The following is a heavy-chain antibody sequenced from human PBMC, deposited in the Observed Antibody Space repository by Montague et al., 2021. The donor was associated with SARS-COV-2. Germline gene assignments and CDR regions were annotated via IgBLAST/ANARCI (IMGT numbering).Heavy chain of an antibody. CDR1: GGSFSGYY. D-gene: IGHD2/OR15-2a*01. J-gene: IGHJ6*02. V-gene: IGHV4-34*01. Sequence: SETLSLTCAVYGGSFSGYYWSWIRQPPGKGLEWIGEIYYAGNTNYNPSRKSRVTIFIDKYKNHFSLQLSSVTAADTVVYYCARGGTFHYGMDVWGQGTTVAVSS. CDR2: IYYAGNT. CDR3: ARGGTFHYGMDV.